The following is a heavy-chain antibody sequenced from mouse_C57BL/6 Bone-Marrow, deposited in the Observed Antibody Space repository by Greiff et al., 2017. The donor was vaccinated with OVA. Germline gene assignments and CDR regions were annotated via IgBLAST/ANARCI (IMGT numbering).Heavy chain of an antibody. J-gene: IGHJ3*01. CDR1: GYTFPSYG. V-gene: IGHV1-81*01. D-gene: IGHD1-1*01. Sequence: QVQLQQSGAELARPGASVKLSCKASGYTFPSYGLRGVKQRTGQGLEWIGGIYPRSGITYYNETFKGKATLTSDKSSSTAYMELRSLTSEDSAVYFCARSPHYYGSTSWFAYWGQGTLVTVSA. CDR3: ARSPHYYGSTSWFAY. CDR2: IYPRSGIT.